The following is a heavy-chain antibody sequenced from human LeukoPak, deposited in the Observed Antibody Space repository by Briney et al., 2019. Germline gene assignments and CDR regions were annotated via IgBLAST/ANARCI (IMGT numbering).Heavy chain of an antibody. V-gene: IGHV3-9*01. CDR1: GFTFDDYA. J-gene: IGHJ4*02. D-gene: IGHD2-2*01. CDR3: ARDGNVVVPPLAYYFDY. Sequence: PGGSLRLSCAASGFTFDDYAMHWVRQAPGKGLEWVSGISWNSGSIGYAGSVKGRFTISRDNAKNSLYLQMNSLRAEDTAVYYCARDGNVVVPPLAYYFDYWGQGTLVTVSS. CDR2: ISWNSGSI.